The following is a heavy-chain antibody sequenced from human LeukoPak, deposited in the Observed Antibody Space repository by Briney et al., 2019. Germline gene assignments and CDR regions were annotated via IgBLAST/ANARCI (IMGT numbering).Heavy chain of an antibody. CDR1: GFTFSTYA. D-gene: IGHD1-26*01. CDR3: ARSNNIVGATYFDY. J-gene: IGHJ4*02. CDR2: ISSDGGST. V-gene: IGHV3-64*02. Sequence: PGGSLRLSCAASGFTFSTYAMHWVRQAPGQGLEYISSISSDGGSTYYADSVKGRFIIFRDNSKNTLYLQMGRLRAEDMAVYYCARSNNIVGATYFDYWGQGTLVTVSS.